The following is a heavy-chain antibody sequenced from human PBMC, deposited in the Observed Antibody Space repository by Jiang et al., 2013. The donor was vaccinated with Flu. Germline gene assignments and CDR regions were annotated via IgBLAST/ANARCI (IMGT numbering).Heavy chain of an antibody. Sequence: GSGLVKPSETLSLTCTVSGGSISSYYWSWIRQPPGKGLEWIGYIYYSGSTNYNPSLKSRVTISVDTSKNQFSLKLSSVTAADTAVYYCARDQGITMVRGVIERAFDIWGQG. CDR3: ARDQGITMVRGVIERAFDI. V-gene: IGHV4-59*01. CDR1: GGSISSYY. J-gene: IGHJ3*02. D-gene: IGHD3-10*01. CDR2: IYYSGST.